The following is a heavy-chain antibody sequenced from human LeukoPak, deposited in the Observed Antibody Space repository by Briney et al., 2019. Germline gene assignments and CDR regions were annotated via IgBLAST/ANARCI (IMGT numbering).Heavy chain of an antibody. V-gene: IGHV4-4*07. CDR1: GGSISSYY. CDR3: ARSFIAARYWYFDL. J-gene: IGHJ2*01. Sequence: SETLSLTCTVSGGSISSYYWSWIRQPAGKGLEWIGRIYTSGSTNYIPSLKSRVTMSVDTSKNQFSLKLSSVTAADTAVYYCARSFIAARYWYFDLWGRGTLVTVSS. D-gene: IGHD6-6*01. CDR2: IYTSGST.